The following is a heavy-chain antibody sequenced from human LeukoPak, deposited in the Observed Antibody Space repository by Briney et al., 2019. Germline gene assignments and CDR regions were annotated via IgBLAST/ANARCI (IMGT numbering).Heavy chain of an antibody. CDR3: ARESLSSWYPDFDY. D-gene: IGHD6-13*01. J-gene: IGHJ4*02. CDR1: GGSISSSSYY. Sequence: SETLSLTCTVSGGSISSSSYYWGWIRQPPGKGLGWIGSIYYSGSTYYNPSLKSRVTISVDTSKNQFSLKLSSVTAADTAVYYCARESLSSWYPDFDYWGQGTLVTVSS. CDR2: IYYSGST. V-gene: IGHV4-39*07.